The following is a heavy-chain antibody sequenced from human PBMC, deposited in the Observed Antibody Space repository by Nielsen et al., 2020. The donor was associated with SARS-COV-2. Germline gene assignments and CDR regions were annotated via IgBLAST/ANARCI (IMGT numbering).Heavy chain of an antibody. CDR2: IYPGDSET. Sequence: GESLKISCKGSGYTFTSYWIGWVRQMPGKGLEWMGIIYPGDSETRYSPSFQGQVTISADKSISTAYLQWSSLKASDTAMYYCARSILGYCSSTSCYKHYYYYGMDVWGQGTTVTVSS. CDR1: GYTFTSYW. CDR3: ARSILGYCSSTSCYKHYYYYGMDV. J-gene: IGHJ6*02. V-gene: IGHV5-51*01. D-gene: IGHD2-2*02.